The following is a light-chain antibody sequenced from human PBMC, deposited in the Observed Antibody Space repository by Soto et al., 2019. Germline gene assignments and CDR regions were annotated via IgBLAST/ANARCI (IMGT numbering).Light chain of an antibody. J-gene: IGKJ5*01. CDR2: AAS. Sequence: DIQLTQSPSFLSASVGDRVTITCRASQGISSYLAWYQQKPGKAPKRLIYAASSLLSGVPSRFSGSGSETEFTLTISSLQPEDFATYYCLQNNSYPRTFGQGTRLEL. CDR1: QGISSY. CDR3: LQNNSYPRT. V-gene: IGKV1-9*01.